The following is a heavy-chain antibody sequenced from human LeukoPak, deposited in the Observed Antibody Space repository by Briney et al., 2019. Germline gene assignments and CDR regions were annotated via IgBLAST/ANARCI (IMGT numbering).Heavy chain of an antibody. CDR1: GFTFSEYW. CDR2: INRDGGLT. Sequence: RPGGSLRLSCAASGFTFSEYWMHWVRQAPGKGLAWVSHINRDGGLTNYADSVKGRFTVSRDNARNILYLQMDSLRAEDTARYFCAREEHRLAAAGTSAFDLGGQGTSVTVSP. J-gene: IGHJ3*01. CDR3: AREEHRLAAAGTSAFDL. V-gene: IGHV3-74*01. D-gene: IGHD6-13*01.